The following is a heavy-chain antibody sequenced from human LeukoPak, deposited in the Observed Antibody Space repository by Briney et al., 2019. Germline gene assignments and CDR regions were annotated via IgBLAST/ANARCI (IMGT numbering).Heavy chain of an antibody. CDR2: INPSGGST. Sequence: ASVKVSCKASGCTFTSYYMHWVRQAPGQGLEWMGIINPSGGSTSYAQKFQGRVTMTRDTSTSTVYMELSSLRSEDTAVYYCARPWYDSSGYYPVEYFQHWGQGTLVTVSS. CDR1: GCTFTSYY. D-gene: IGHD3-22*01. CDR3: ARPWYDSSGYYPVEYFQH. J-gene: IGHJ1*01. V-gene: IGHV1-46*01.